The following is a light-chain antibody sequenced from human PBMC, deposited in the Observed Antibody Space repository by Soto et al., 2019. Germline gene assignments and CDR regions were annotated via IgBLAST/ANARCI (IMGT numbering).Light chain of an antibody. CDR1: SSDVGAYNH. J-gene: IGLJ3*02. CDR3: TSYGGRDNLM. CDR2: EVS. Sequence: QSALTQPASVSGSPGQSITISCSGTSSDVGAYNHVSWYQQNPGKAPKLMIYEVSNRPSGVSNRFSGSKSGNTASLTISGLQAEDEANYYCTSYGGRDNLMFGGGTKVTVL. V-gene: IGLV2-14*01.